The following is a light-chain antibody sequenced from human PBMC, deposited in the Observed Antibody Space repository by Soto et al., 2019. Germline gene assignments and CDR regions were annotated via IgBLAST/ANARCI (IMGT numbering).Light chain of an antibody. CDR3: LSYADTAYV. Sequence: QSALTQPPSASGSPGQSVTISCAGTSGDVGGYNYVSWYQQYPGKVPKLMIYEVSERPSGVPDRFSGFKSGNTAFLTVSGLQAEDEADYYCLSYADTAYVFGTGTKVTVL. V-gene: IGLV2-8*01. J-gene: IGLJ1*01. CDR1: SGDVGGYNY. CDR2: EVS.